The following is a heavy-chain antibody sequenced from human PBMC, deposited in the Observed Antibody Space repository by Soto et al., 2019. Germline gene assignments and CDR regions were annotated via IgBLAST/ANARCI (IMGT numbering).Heavy chain of an antibody. V-gene: IGHV4-59*01. CDR2: IYYSGST. Sequence: QVQLQESGPGLVKPSETLSLTCTVSGGSISSYYWSWIRQPPGKGLEWIGYIYYSGSTNYNPSLKSRVTISVDTSKNQFSLKLSSVTAADTAVYYCARVHTPTRYYDISTGYYLIDYWGQGTLVTVSS. CDR3: ARVHTPTRYYDISTGYYLIDY. D-gene: IGHD3-9*01. CDR1: GGSISSYY. J-gene: IGHJ4*02.